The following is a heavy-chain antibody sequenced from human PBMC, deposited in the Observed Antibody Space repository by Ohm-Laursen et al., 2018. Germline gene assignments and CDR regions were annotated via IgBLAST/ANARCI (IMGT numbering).Heavy chain of an antibody. V-gene: IGHV3-48*03. J-gene: IGHJ4*02. CDR1: GFTFSSYE. CDR3: ARDLGYSSGWGL. D-gene: IGHD6-19*01. CDR2: ISSSGSTI. Sequence: SLRLSCAASGFTFSSYEMNWVRQAPGKGLEWVSYISSSGSTIYCADSVKGRFTISRDNAKNSLYLQMNSLRAEDTAVYYCARDLGYSSGWGLWGQGTLVTVSS.